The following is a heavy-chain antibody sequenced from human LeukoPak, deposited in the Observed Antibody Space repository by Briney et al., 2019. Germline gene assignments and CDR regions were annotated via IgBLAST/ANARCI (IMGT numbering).Heavy chain of an antibody. Sequence: PGGSLRLSCAASGFTFSSYVMHWVRQAPGKGLEWVAVIWYDGSNKYYADSVKGRFTISRDNSKNTLYLQMNSLRAEDTAVYYGARRDYYGSGRDYYYYGMDVWGQGTTVTVSS. V-gene: IGHV3-33*01. J-gene: IGHJ6*02. CDR2: IWYDGSNK. D-gene: IGHD3-10*01. CDR3: ARRDYYGSGRDYYYYGMDV. CDR1: GFTFSSYV.